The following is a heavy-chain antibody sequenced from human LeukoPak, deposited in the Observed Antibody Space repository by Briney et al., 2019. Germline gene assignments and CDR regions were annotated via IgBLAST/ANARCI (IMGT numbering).Heavy chain of an antibody. CDR3: ARTVGTHRFDY. J-gene: IGHJ4*02. CDR1: GGSISGSNYY. D-gene: IGHD4-23*01. V-gene: IGHV4-39*01. Sequence: ASETLSLTCTVSGGSISGSNYYWGWIRQPPGERLEWIGTIYYTGTTYYNPSLQSRVIISVDTSKNQFSLNLSSVTAPDTALYYCARTVGTHRFDYWGQGILVTVSS. CDR2: IYYTGTT.